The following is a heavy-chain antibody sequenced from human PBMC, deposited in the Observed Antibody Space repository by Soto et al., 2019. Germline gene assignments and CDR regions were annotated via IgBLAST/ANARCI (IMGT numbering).Heavy chain of an antibody. J-gene: IGHJ6*03. Sequence: GGSLRLSCAASGFTFSSYAMSWVRQAPGKGLEWVSAISGSGGSTYYADSVKGRFTISRDNSKNTLYLQMNSLRAEDTAVYYCAKWGAPYYDFWSGYWNYYYMDVWGKGTTVTVSS. CDR2: ISGSGGST. CDR1: GFTFSSYA. D-gene: IGHD3-3*01. V-gene: IGHV3-23*01. CDR3: AKWGAPYYDFWSGYWNYYYMDV.